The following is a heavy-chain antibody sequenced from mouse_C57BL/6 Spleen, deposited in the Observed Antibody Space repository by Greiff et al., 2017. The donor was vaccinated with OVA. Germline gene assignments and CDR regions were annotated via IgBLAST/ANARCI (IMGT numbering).Heavy chain of an antibody. D-gene: IGHD2-3*01. CDR1: GFSLTSYG. CDR3: ARHGGDDGYFDY. Sequence: QVQLQQSGPGLVAPSQSLSITCTVSGFSLTSYGVHWVRQPPGKGLEWLVVIWSDGSTTYNSALKSRLSISKDNSKSQVFLKMNSLQTDDTAMYYCARHGGDDGYFDYWGQGTTLTVSS. J-gene: IGHJ2*01. CDR2: IWSDGST. V-gene: IGHV2-6-1*01.